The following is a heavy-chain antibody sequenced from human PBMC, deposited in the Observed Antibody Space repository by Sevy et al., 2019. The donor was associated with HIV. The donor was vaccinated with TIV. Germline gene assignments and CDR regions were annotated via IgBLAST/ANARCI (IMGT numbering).Heavy chain of an antibody. J-gene: IGHJ4*02. D-gene: IGHD6-6*01. V-gene: IGHV4-61*01. CDR3: ARDQAESSSTGGLDS. Sequence: SETLSLTCSVSGASVSSGSFFWTWIRQAPGEGLEWIGYIYYSGSTNYNPSLKSRVTFSVDTSKNQFSLKLRSVTAADTAVYYCARDQAESSSTGGLDSWGPGALVTVSS. CDR2: IYYSGST. CDR1: GASVSSGSFF.